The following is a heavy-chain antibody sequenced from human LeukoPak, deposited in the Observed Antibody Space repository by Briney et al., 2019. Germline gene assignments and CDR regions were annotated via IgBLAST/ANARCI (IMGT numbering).Heavy chain of an antibody. D-gene: IGHD3-16*01. J-gene: IGHJ1*01. V-gene: IGHV3-23*01. CDR2: ISPSGDIT. Sequence: GGSLRLSCAASGFTFSAYSMNWVRQAPGKGLEWVSGISPSGDITYYTDSVRGRFTISRDNFKNTLSLQVNSLRAEDTAMYYCAKDDDWGRYKHWGQGTLVTVSS. CDR3: AKDDDWGRYKH. CDR1: GFTFSAYS.